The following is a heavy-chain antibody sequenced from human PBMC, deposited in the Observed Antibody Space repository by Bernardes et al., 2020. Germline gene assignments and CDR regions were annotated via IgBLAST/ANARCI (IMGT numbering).Heavy chain of an antibody. CDR2: ISRTGQTS. CDR1: GFTFSSYA. J-gene: IGHJ6*02. V-gene: IGHV3-23*01. Sequence: GSLRLSCAASGFTFSSYAMSWVRQAPGKGLQWLASISRTGQTSFYAASVKGRFTISRHNAENSLGLHMSSLRVDDTAVYYCAKSLGGDRSVIAAKYQYGMDVWGQGTTVTVSS. CDR3: AKSLGGDRSVIAAKYQYGMDV. D-gene: IGHD5-18*01.